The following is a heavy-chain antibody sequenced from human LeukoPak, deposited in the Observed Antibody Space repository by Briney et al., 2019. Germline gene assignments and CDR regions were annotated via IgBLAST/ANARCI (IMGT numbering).Heavy chain of an antibody. CDR3: ARDSWERGYSGYDPDY. J-gene: IGHJ4*02. CDR1: GYSFTSYW. Sequence: AGESLKISCKGSGYSFTSYWIGWVRQMPGKGLEWMGIIYPGDSDTRYSPSFQGQVTISADKSISTAYLQWSSLKASDTAMYYCARDSWERGYSGYDPDYWGQGTLVTVSS. V-gene: IGHV5-51*01. CDR2: IYPGDSDT. D-gene: IGHD5-12*01.